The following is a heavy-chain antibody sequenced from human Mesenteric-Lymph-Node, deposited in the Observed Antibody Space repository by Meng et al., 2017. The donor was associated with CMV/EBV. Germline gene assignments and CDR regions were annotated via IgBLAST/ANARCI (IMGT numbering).Heavy chain of an antibody. V-gene: IGHV4-31*03. Sequence: LRLSCTVSGGSISSGGYYWSWIRQHPGKGLEWIGYIYYSGSTYYNPSLKSRVTISVDTSKNQFSLKLSSVTAADTAVYYCARKSSKHYFDYWGQGTLVTVSS. J-gene: IGHJ4*02. CDR2: IYYSGST. CDR1: GGSISSGGYY. D-gene: IGHD3-16*02. CDR3: ARKSSKHYFDY.